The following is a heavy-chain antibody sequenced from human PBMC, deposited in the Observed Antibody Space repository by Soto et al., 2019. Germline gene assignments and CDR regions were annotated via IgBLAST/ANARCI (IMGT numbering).Heavy chain of an antibody. CDR3: AKGYSGPSRFDY. Sequence: GSLRLSCTASGFTFGTNALSWVRQDPGKGLEWVSAISASGSTTYYADSVKGRFTVSRDNSENTLYLQMNSLRVGDTALYYCAKGYSGPSRFDYWGQGTLVTVSS. V-gene: IGHV3-23*01. CDR1: GFTFGTNA. J-gene: IGHJ4*02. D-gene: IGHD6-6*01. CDR2: ISASGSTT.